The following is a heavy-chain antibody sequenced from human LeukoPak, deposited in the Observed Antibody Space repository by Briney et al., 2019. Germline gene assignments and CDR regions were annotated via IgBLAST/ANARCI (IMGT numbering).Heavy chain of an antibody. CDR1: GFTFSSYG. V-gene: IGHV3-9*03. CDR2: ISWNSGSI. CDR3: AKDIGGDSSSPNYFDY. J-gene: IGHJ4*02. Sequence: PGGSLRLSCAASGFTFSSYGMHWVRHAPGKGLEWVSGISWNSGSIGYADSVKGRFTISRDNAKNSLYLQMNSLRAEDMALYYCAKDIGGDSSSPNYFDYWGQGTLVTVSS. D-gene: IGHD6-6*01.